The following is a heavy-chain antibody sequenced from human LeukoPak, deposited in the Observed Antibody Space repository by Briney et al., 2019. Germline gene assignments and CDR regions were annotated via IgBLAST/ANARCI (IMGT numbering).Heavy chain of an antibody. D-gene: IGHD1-26*01. CDR3: ARMNSGSYDFDY. J-gene: IGHJ4*02. V-gene: IGHV2-70*11. CDR1: GFSLSTSGMC. CDR2: IDWDDDK. Sequence: ESGPTLVNPTQTLTLTCTFSGFSLSTSGMCMSWIRQPPGKALEWLARIDWDDDKYYSTSLKTRLTISKDTSKNQVVLTMTNMDPVDTATYYCARMNSGSYDFDYWGQGTLVTVSS.